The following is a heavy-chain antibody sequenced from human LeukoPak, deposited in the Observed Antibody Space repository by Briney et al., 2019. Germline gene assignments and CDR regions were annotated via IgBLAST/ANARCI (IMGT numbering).Heavy chain of an antibody. CDR3: ARQAYSSNLGWFDP. J-gene: IGHJ5*02. Sequence: SETLSLTCTVSGGSISSNYWSWIRQPPGKGLEWIGYMSYSGSTYYNPSLKSRVTISVDTSKNQFSLKLSSVTAADTAVYYCARQAYSSNLGWFDPWGQGTLVTVSS. V-gene: IGHV4-59*08. D-gene: IGHD6-13*01. CDR2: MSYSGST. CDR1: GGSISSNY.